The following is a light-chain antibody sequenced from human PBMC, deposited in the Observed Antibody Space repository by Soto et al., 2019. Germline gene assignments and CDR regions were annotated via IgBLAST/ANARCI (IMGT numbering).Light chain of an antibody. CDR3: QQSYATVRT. V-gene: IGKV1-39*01. J-gene: IGKJ4*01. CDR1: QGISTF. Sequence: DIQMTQSPYSLSPSVGDRVTITCRASQGISTFLNWYQQKPGKAPRLLIYAASRLQSGVPARFSGSGAETDFTLTIPSLQPEDFGIYYCQQSYATVRTFGGGTKVDTK. CDR2: AAS.